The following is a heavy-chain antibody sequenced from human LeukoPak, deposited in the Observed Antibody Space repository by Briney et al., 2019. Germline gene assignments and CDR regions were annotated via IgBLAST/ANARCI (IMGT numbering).Heavy chain of an antibody. CDR2: INHSGST. V-gene: IGHV4-34*01. CDR3: ARHDYYGSGSYIYYYGMDV. Sequence: SETLSLTCAVYGGSFSGYYWSWIRQPPGKGLEWIGEINHSGSTNYNPSLKSRVTISVDTSKNQFSLKLSSVTAADTAVYYCARHDYYGSGSYIYYYGMDVWGQGTTVTVSS. D-gene: IGHD3-10*01. CDR1: GGSFSGYY. J-gene: IGHJ6*02.